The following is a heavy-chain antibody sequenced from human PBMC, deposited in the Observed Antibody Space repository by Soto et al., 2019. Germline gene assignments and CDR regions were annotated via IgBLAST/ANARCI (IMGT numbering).Heavy chain of an antibody. V-gene: IGHV3-30*18. CDR3: AKVGRNWNPAY. D-gene: IGHD1-20*01. Sequence: QVQLVESGGGVVQPGRSLRLACTASGYSFSTYGMHWVRQAPGKGLEWVIFISYAGSNKFYLDSVKGRFSIYRDNSRNTRYLQMNSLRPEDTATYYCAKVGRNWNPAYWGQGPLVTVSS. CDR2: ISYAGSNK. J-gene: IGHJ1*01. CDR1: GYSFSTYG.